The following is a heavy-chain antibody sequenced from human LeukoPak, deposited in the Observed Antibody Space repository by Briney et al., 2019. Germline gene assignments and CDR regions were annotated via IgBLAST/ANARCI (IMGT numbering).Heavy chain of an antibody. J-gene: IGHJ4*02. Sequence: ASVTVSCKASGGTFSSYAISWVRQAPGQGLEWMGWISPNSGNTGYAQKFQGRVTMTRNTSISTAYMELSSLRSEDTAVYYCARWAGAKDYWGQGTLVTVSS. D-gene: IGHD6-19*01. CDR3: ARWAGAKDY. V-gene: IGHV1-8*01. CDR1: GGTFSSYA. CDR2: ISPNSGNT.